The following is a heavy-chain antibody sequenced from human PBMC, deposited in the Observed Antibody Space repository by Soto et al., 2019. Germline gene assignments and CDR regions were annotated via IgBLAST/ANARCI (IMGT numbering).Heavy chain of an antibody. CDR2: ISYDGSNK. V-gene: IGHV3-30-3*01. Sequence: PGGSLRLSCAASGFTFSSYAMHWVRQAPGKGLEWVAVISYDGSNKYYADSVKGRFTISRDNSKNTLYLQMNSLRAEDTAVYYCARGTFSGGWYYFDYWGQGTLVTVSS. CDR1: GFTFSSYA. CDR3: ARGTFSGGWYYFDY. D-gene: IGHD6-19*01. J-gene: IGHJ4*02.